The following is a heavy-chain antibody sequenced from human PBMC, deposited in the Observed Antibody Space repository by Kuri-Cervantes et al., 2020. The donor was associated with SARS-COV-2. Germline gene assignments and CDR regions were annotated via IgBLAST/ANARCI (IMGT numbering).Heavy chain of an antibody. J-gene: IGHJ4*02. CDR1: GFAFSSYA. Sequence: GGSLRLSCAASGFAFSSYAMSWVRQAPGKGLEWASAISGSGGSTYYADSVKGRFTISRDNPKNTLYLQMNSLRAEDTAVYYCAKILTPGYCSSGSCYLGDYWGQGTLVTVSS. V-gene: IGHV3-23*01. CDR3: AKILTPGYCSSGSCYLGDY. CDR2: ISGSGGST. D-gene: IGHD2-15*01.